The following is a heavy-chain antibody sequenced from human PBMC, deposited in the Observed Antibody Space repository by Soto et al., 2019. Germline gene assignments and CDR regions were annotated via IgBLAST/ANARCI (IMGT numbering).Heavy chain of an antibody. CDR2: IYYSGST. CDR1: GGSISSSSYY. D-gene: IGHD6-13*01. V-gene: IGHV4-39*01. J-gene: IGHJ5*02. Sequence: SETLSLTCTVSGGSISSSSYYWGWIRQPPGKGLEWIGSIYYSGSTYYNPSLKSRVTISVDTSKNQFSLKLSSVTAADTAVYYCARQEAGIAAAADWFDPWGQGTLVTVSS. CDR3: ARQEAGIAAAADWFDP.